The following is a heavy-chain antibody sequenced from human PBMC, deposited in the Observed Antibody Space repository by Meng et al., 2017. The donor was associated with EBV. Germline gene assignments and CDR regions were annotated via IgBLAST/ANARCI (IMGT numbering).Heavy chain of an antibody. Sequence: QVRLQQSGGGVKKPGSSVKVSCMTSGVTFRSDAVSWVRQAAGQGLEWMGGLIPMSGAPHYAQKFQDRVTIIADESTSTHSMELNNLRFEDTAMYYCASESGRGFTPDYWGQGTLVTVSS. CDR1: GVTFRSDA. D-gene: IGHD3-10*01. CDR2: LIPMSGAP. CDR3: ASESGRGFTPDY. J-gene: IGHJ4*02. V-gene: IGHV1-69*01.